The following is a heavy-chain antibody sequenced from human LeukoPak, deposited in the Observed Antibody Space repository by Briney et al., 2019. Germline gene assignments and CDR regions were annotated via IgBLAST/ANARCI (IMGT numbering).Heavy chain of an antibody. CDR2: IYYSGST. D-gene: IGHD5-24*01. CDR3: AREGEMATENAFDI. Sequence: PSQTLSFTCTVSGGSISSGGYYWSWIRQHPGKGLEWIGYIYYSGSTYYNPSLKSRVTISVDTSKNQFSLKLSSVTAADTAVYYCAREGEMATENAFDIWGQGTMVTVSS. CDR1: GGSISSGGYY. V-gene: IGHV4-31*03. J-gene: IGHJ3*02.